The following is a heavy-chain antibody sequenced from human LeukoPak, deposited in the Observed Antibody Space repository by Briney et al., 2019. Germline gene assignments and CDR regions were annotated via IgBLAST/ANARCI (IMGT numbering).Heavy chain of an antibody. D-gene: IGHD2-21*02. Sequence: GGSLRLSCAASGFTFSSYAMHWVRQAPGKGLEWVAVISYDGSNKYYADSVKGRFTISRDNSKNTLYLQMNSLRAEDTAVYYCARDYCGGDCYSFWFDPWGQGTLVTVSS. CDR3: ARDYCGGDCYSFWFDP. V-gene: IGHV3-30-3*01. CDR2: ISYDGSNK. J-gene: IGHJ5*02. CDR1: GFTFSSYA.